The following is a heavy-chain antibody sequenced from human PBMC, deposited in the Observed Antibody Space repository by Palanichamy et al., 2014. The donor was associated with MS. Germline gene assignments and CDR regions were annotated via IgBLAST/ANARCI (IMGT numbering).Heavy chain of an antibody. V-gene: IGHV1-18*04. Sequence: QVQLVQSGAEVKEPGASVRASCKASGYTFSSYGISWARQAPGQGLEWMGWISTYNGNTKYAQKFQGRVTMTTDTSTTTAHMDLRSLRSDDSAVYFCARDIGPVPGDYYYGLDVWGQGTTVTVSS. CDR3: ARDIGPVPGDYYYGLDV. D-gene: IGHD3-10*01. J-gene: IGHJ6*02. CDR1: GYTFSSYG. CDR2: ISTYNGNT.